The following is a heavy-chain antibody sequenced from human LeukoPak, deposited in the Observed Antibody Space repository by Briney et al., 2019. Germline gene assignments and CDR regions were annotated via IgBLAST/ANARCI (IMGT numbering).Heavy chain of an antibody. CDR2: ISSDGGIT. V-gene: IGHV3-64*01. CDR3: ARGYYDSGGYYSDY. J-gene: IGHJ4*02. D-gene: IGHD3-22*01. Sequence: GGSLRLSCDASGFSFSTHAMHWVRQAPGTGLEYVSAISSDGGITYYANSVEGRFTISRDNSKNTLYLQMGSLRAEDMAVYFCARGYYDSGGYYSDYWGQGTLVTVSS. CDR1: GFSFSTHA.